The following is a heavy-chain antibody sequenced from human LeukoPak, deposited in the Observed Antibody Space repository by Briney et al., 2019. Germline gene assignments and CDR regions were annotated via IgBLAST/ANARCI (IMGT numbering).Heavy chain of an antibody. D-gene: IGHD1-26*01. CDR2: IYSDGST. J-gene: IGHJ4*02. CDR1: GFTVSSNY. Sequence: PGGSLRLSCAASGFTVSSNYVSWVRQAPGKGLEWVSVIYSDGSTYYADSVKGRFTISRDNSKNTLYLQINSLRVEDTAVYCCARDGRWNYFDYWGQGTLVTVSS. CDR3: ARDGRWNYFDY. V-gene: IGHV3-53*01.